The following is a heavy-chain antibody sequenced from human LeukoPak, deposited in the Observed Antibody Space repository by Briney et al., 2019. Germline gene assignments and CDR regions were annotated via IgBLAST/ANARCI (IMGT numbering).Heavy chain of an antibody. V-gene: IGHV4-39*01. CDR1: GGSISSSSYY. J-gene: IGHJ3*02. Sequence: PSETLSLTCTVSGGSISSSSYYWGWIRQPPGKGPEWIGSIYYSGSTYYNPPLKSRVTISVDTSKNQFSLKLSSVTAADTAVYYCARQQMGPSAFDIWGQGTMVTVSS. CDR2: IYYSGST. CDR3: ARQQMGPSAFDI. D-gene: IGHD5-24*01.